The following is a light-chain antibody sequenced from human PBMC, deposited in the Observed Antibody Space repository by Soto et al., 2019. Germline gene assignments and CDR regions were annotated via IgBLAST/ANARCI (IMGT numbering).Light chain of an antibody. J-gene: IGKJ1*01. CDR3: QQATTFPWT. CDR1: QGISSW. V-gene: IGKV1-12*01. Sequence: DIQMTQSPSSVSASVGDRVTITCRASQGISSWLAWYQHKPGKAPKLLIYAASSLQSGVPSRFSGSRTGTEFTLTISSLQPEDFAAYYCQQATTFPWTFGQGTMVEIK. CDR2: AAS.